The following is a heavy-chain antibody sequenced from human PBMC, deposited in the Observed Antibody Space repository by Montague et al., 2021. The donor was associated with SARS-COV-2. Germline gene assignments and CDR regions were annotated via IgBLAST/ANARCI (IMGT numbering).Heavy chain of an antibody. CDR1: ISSSRYY. CDR3: ARGRWEPVRGVIDYYYGMDV. V-gene: IGHV4-39*07. CDR2: LYYSGNT. D-gene: IGHD3-3*01. J-gene: IGHJ6*02. Sequence: SETLSFTCTVSISSSRYYWDWIRQPPGKGLEWIGSLYYSGNTYYNPSLXXRVTISVDTAKNQFSLKLSSVTAADTAVYYCARGRWEPVRGVIDYYYGMDVWGQGTTVTVSS.